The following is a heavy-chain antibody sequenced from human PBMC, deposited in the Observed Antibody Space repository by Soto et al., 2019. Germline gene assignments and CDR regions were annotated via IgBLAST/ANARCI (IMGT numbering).Heavy chain of an antibody. CDR3: ARTAAAGKYYYGMDV. V-gene: IGHV5-51*01. D-gene: IGHD6-13*01. CDR1: GYSFTSYW. CDR2: IYPGDSDT. Sequence: GESLKISCKGSGYSFTSYWIGWVRQMPGKGLELMGIIYPGDSDTRYSPSFQGQVTISADKSISIAYLQWSSLKASDTAMYYCARTAAAGKYYYGMDVWGQGPTVTVSS. J-gene: IGHJ6*02.